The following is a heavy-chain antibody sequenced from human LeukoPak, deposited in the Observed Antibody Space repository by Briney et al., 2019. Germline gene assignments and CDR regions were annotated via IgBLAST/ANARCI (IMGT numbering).Heavy chain of an antibody. J-gene: IGHJ3*02. CDR3: ARGGTVNAFDI. CDR2: ISSSGSTI. CDR1: GFTFSSYG. V-gene: IGHV3-48*03. Sequence: PGGSLRLSCAASGFTFSSYGMNWVRQAPGKGLEWVSYISSSGSTIYYADSVKGRFTISRDNAKNSLYLQMNSLRAEDTAVYYCARGGTVNAFDIWGQGTMVTVSS.